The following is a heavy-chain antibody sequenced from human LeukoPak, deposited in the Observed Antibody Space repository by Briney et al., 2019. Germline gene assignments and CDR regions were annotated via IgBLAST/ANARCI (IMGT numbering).Heavy chain of an antibody. CDR3: ARGGRWLQLHPIYFQH. D-gene: IGHD5-24*01. Sequence: ASVKVSCKASGYTFTSYGISWVRQAPGQGLEWMGWISAYNGNTNYAQKFQGRVTITADKSTSTAYMELSSLRSEDTAVYYCARGGRWLQLHPIYFQHWGQGTLVTVSS. CDR1: GYTFTSYG. CDR2: ISAYNGNT. V-gene: IGHV1-18*01. J-gene: IGHJ1*01.